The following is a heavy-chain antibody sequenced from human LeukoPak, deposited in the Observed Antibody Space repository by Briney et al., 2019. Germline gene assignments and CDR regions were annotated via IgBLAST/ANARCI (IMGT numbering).Heavy chain of an antibody. CDR2: ISARGGSP. CDR1: GFTFSTHA. Sequence: GGSLRLSCAASGFTFSTHAMSWVRQAPGKGLEWVSAISARGGSPYYADSVKGRFTISRDNSKNTLYLQMNSLRAEDTAVYYCAKDREPAVASPVDYWGQGTLVTVSS. D-gene: IGHD5-12*01. V-gene: IGHV3-23*01. CDR3: AKDREPAVASPVDY. J-gene: IGHJ4*02.